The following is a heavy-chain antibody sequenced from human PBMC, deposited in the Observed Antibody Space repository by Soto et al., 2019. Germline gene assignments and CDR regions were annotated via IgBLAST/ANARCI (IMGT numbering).Heavy chain of an antibody. CDR2: IYHSGSS. J-gene: IGHJ4*02. D-gene: IGHD3-22*01. V-gene: IGHV4-4*02. Sequence: QVELQESGPGLVKPSGTLSLTCAVFGNSISTTNWWRWVRQSPGKGLEWIGEIYHSGSSNYNPSLKSRVTISLDKSKNQFYLKVTSVTAADTAVYYCARDVGFHYDGSPSGQFDFWGQGTLVIVSS. CDR1: GNSISTTNW. CDR3: ARDVGFHYDGSPSGQFDF.